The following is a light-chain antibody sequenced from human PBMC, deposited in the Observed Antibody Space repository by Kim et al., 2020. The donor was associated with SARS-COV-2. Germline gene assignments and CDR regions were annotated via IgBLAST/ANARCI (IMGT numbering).Light chain of an antibody. V-gene: IGKV1-9*01. J-gene: IGKJ2*01. CDR1: QGISSY. CDR2: AAS. Sequence: DIQMTQSPSSLSASVGDRVTITCRASQGISSYLAWYQQKPGKASKLLIYAASTLQSGVPSRFSGSGSGTDFTLTISSLQPEDFATYYCQQLNSYPPTFGQGTKLEI. CDR3: QQLNSYPPT.